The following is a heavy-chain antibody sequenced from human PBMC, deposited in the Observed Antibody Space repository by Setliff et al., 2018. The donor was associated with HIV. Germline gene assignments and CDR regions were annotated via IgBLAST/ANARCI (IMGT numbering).Heavy chain of an antibody. D-gene: IGHD1-26*01. CDR3: ARRKTHSGSFHDAFDI. CDR2: MNPNSGNT. V-gene: IGHV1-8*03. J-gene: IGHJ3*02. Sequence: ASVKVSCKASGYTFTSYDINWVRQAAGQGLEWMGWMNPNSGNTGCAQKFQGRVTITMNTSISTAYMDLSSLRSEDTAVYCCARRKTHSGSFHDAFDIWGQGTMVTVSS. CDR1: GYTFTSYD.